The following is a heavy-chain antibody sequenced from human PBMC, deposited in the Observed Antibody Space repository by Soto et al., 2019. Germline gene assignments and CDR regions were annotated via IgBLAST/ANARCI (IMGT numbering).Heavy chain of an antibody. CDR1: GFTFRSYS. J-gene: IGHJ4*02. CDR3: ARDQDILTSFDY. Sequence: EVQLVESGGGLVKPGGSLRLSCAASGFTFRSYSMNWVRQAPGKGLEWVSSISSSSTSIYYADSVKGRFTISRDNAKNSLYPQMNSLRAEDTAVYYCARDQDILTSFDYWGQGTLVTVSS. D-gene: IGHD3-9*01. V-gene: IGHV3-21*01. CDR2: ISSSSTSI.